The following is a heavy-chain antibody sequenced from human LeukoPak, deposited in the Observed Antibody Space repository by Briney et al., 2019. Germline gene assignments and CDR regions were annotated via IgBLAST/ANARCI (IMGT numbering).Heavy chain of an antibody. J-gene: IGHJ4*02. CDR1: GGTFSSYA. CDR2: IIPIVGTA. Sequence: SVKVSCKASGGTFSSYAISWVRQAPGQGLEWMGRIIPIVGTANYAQKFQGRVTITTDESTSTAYMELSSLRSEDTAVYYCARERDGYNYGVDYWGQGTLVTVSS. V-gene: IGHV1-69*05. CDR3: ARERDGYNYGVDY. D-gene: IGHD5-24*01.